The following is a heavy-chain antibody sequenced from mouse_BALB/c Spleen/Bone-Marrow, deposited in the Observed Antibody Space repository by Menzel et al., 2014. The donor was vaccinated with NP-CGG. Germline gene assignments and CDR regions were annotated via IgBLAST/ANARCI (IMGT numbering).Heavy chain of an antibody. V-gene: IGHV5-17*02. CDR1: GFTFSSFG. D-gene: IGHD4-1*01. CDR2: ISSGSTSI. J-gene: IGHJ1*01. Sequence: EVMLVESGGGLVQPGGSRKLSCAVSGFTFSSFGMHWVRQAPERGLEWVAYISSGSTSIFYSDTVRGRFTISRDNPKNTLFLQMTSLTSEDTAMYYCARGGNWDDFDVWGAGTTVTVSS. CDR3: ARGGNWDDFDV.